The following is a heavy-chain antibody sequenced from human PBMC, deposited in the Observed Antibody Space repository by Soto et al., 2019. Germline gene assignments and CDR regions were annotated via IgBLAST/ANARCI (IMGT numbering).Heavy chain of an antibody. CDR1: GFNFSSYN. CDR2: IRNKANRYTT. D-gene: IGHD6-13*01. J-gene: IGHJ5*01. Sequence: GGSLRISCAASGFNFSSYNMHWVRQAPGKGLEWVGRIRNKANRYTTEYAASVKGRFTISRDDSRNSLYLQMNSLQTEDTAVYYCTRDAPLAPGTLDSWGQGALVTVS. CDR3: TRDAPLAPGTLDS. V-gene: IGHV3-72*01.